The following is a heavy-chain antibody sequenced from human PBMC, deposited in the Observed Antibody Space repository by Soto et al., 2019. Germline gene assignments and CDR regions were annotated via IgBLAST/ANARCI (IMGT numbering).Heavy chain of an antibody. CDR1: GYTLTELS. J-gene: IGHJ6*02. CDR3: ARCPSGGIWLPPYGMDV. D-gene: IGHD5-18*01. Sequence: ASVKVSCKVSGYTLTELSMHWVRQAPGKGLEWMGGFDPEDGETIYAQKFQGRVTMTEDTSTDTAYMELSSLRSEDTAVYYCARCPSGGIWLPPYGMDVWGQGTTVTVSS. CDR2: FDPEDGET. V-gene: IGHV1-24*01.